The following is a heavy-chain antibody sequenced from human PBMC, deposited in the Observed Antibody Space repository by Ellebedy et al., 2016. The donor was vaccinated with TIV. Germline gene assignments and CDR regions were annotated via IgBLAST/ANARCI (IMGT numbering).Heavy chain of an antibody. V-gene: IGHV4-59*01. J-gene: IGHJ5*02. Sequence: SETLSLTCTVSGGSISSYYWSWIRQPPGKGLEWIGYIYYSGSTNYNPSLKSRVTISVDTSKNQFSLKLSSVTAADTAVYYCARRWFDYGQGFDPWGQGSLVTVSS. CDR2: IYYSGST. CDR3: ARRWFDYGQGFDP. D-gene: IGHD4/OR15-4a*01. CDR1: GGSISSYY.